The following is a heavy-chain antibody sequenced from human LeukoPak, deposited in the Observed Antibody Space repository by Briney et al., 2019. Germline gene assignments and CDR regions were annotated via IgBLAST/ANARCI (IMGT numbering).Heavy chain of an antibody. J-gene: IGHJ5*02. CDR2: IYLGDSDT. V-gene: IGHV5-51*01. CDR1: GYSFTSYW. CDR3: ARRGEEEGPAAVPYAWFDP. D-gene: IGHD2-2*01. Sequence: GESLKISCKGSGYSFTSYWIGWLRQLPGKGLDWMGIIYLGDSDTRYSPSFQGQVTISADKSISTAYLQWSSLKASDTGMYYCARRGEEEGPAAVPYAWFDPWGQGTLVTVSS.